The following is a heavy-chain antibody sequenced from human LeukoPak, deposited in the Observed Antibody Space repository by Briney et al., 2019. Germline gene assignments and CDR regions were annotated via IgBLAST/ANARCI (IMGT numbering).Heavy chain of an antibody. V-gene: IGHV1-18*01. CDR3: ARKLYDSSRYGQTYYFDN. D-gene: IGHD3-22*01. CDR1: GYTFTSYG. J-gene: IGHJ4*02. Sequence: ASAKVSCKASGYTFTSYGISWVRQAPGQGLEWMVWISPYNGNTDHAQKFQGRVTMTTDTFTSTAYMDLRSLRSDDTAVYYCARKLYDSSRYGQTYYFDNWGQGTLVTVSS. CDR2: ISPYNGNT.